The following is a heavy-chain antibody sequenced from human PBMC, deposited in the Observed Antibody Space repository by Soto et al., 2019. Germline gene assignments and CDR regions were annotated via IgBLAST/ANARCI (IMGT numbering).Heavy chain of an antibody. Sequence: EVQLLESGGGLVQPGGSLRLSCTASGLTFSNYAMSWVRQAPGTGLEWVSIIGGSGSDTYYADSVKGRFTVSRDNSKNTQYLQMNSLRDEDTAVYYWAETSSYGNYYFDYWRPGTLVTVSS. CDR1: GLTFSNYA. J-gene: IGHJ4*02. V-gene: IGHV3-23*01. CDR3: AETSSYGNYYFDY. D-gene: IGHD4-17*01. CDR2: IGGSGSDT.